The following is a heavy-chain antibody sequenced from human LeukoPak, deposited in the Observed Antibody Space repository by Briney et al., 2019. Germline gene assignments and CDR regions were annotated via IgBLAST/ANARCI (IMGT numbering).Heavy chain of an antibody. CDR3: ARDFSYGSGRG. J-gene: IGHJ4*02. CDR2: IIPIFGTA. Sequence: ASVKVSCKASGGTFSSYAISWVRQAPGQGLEWMGGIIPIFGTANYAQKFQGRVTITADESTSTAHMELSSLRSEDTAVYYCARDFSYGSGRGWGQGTLVTVSS. D-gene: IGHD3-10*01. V-gene: IGHV1-69*13. CDR1: GGTFSSYA.